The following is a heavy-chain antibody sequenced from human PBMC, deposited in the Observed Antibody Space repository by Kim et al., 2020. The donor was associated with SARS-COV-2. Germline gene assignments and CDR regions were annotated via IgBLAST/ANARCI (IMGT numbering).Heavy chain of an antibody. CDR2: IWYDGSNK. V-gene: IGHV3-33*01. CDR1: GFTFSSYG. Sequence: GGSLRLSCAASGFTFSSYGMHWVRQAPGKGLEWVAVIWYDGSNKYYADSVKGRFTISRDNSKNTLYLQMNSLRAEDTAVYYCARGGGSYGVSAFDIWGQGTMVTVSS. D-gene: IGHD1-26*01. J-gene: IGHJ3*02. CDR3: ARGGGSYGVSAFDI.